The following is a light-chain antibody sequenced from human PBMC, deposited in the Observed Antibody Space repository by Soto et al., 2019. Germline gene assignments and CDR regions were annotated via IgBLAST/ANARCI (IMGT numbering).Light chain of an antibody. CDR2: DVS. CDR3: SSYTSSSTLLYV. V-gene: IGLV2-14*01. CDR1: SSDVGVYNY. Sequence: QSALTQPASVSGSPGQSSTISFTGTSSDVGVYNYVSWYQQHPGKAPKLMIYDVSNRPSGFSNRCSGSKSGNTSSLTISGLQADDEADYYCSSYTSSSTLLYVFGTGTKVTVL. J-gene: IGLJ1*01.